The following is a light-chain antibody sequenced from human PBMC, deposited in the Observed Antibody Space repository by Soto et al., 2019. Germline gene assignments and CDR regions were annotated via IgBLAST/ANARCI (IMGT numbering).Light chain of an antibody. J-gene: IGKJ2*01. CDR2: GAS. CDR1: QSVSSSS. Sequence: EIALTPSPRTLSLSLGDRPTLSCRTRQSVSSSSIAWYHRNPGQAPGLVIFGASRRATCIPDPFSGSWSGTDFPLTISRLEPEDFAVYYCQLYRDSPIYTFGQRTK. CDR3: QLYRDSPIYT. V-gene: IGKV3-20*01.